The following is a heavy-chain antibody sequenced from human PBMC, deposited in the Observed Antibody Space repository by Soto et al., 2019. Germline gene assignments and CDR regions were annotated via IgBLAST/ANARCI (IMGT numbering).Heavy chain of an antibody. D-gene: IGHD3-22*01. J-gene: IGHJ3*02. Sequence: QVQLVESGGGVVQPGKSLRLSCAASGFSFSSYGMHWVRQAPGKGLEWVAVIWYDGSNEDYADSVKGRFAISRDNSKNTLYLQMNRLRADETAVDYCARDRDYYHNSVSALENWGKGTVVTVSS. CDR2: IWYDGSNE. CDR3: ARDRDYYHNSVSALEN. V-gene: IGHV3-33*01. CDR1: GFSFSSYG.